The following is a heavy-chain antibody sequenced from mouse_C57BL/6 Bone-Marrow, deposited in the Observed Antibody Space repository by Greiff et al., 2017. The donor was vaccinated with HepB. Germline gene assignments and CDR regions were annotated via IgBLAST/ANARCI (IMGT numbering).Heavy chain of an antibody. V-gene: IGHV7-1*01. CDR3: ARDEGDSSGPFAY. CDR2: SRNKANDYTT. J-gene: IGHJ3*01. CDR1: GFTFSDFY. Sequence: EVKLVESGGGLVQSGRSLRLSCATSGFTFSDFYMEWVRQAPGKGLEWIAASRNKANDYTTEYSASVKGRFIVSRDTSQSILYLQMNALRAEDTAIYYCARDEGDSSGPFAYWGQGTLVTVSA. D-gene: IGHD3-2*02.